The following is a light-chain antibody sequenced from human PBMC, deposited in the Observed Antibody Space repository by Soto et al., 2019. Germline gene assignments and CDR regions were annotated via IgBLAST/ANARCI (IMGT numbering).Light chain of an antibody. Sequence: DIQLTQSPSTLSASVGDRVTITCRASQGITGWLAWYQHKPGKAPKLLIFDASTLESGVPPRFTGSGSGTDFTLTISSLEPEDFAVYYCQQRSNWLSITFGQGTRLEIK. V-gene: IGKV1-5*01. CDR2: DAS. CDR1: QGITGW. CDR3: QQRSNWLSIT. J-gene: IGKJ5*01.